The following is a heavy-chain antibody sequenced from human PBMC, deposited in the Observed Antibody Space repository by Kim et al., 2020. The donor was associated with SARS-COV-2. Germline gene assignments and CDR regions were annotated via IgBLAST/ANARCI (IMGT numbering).Heavy chain of an antibody. Sequence: SETLSLTCTVSGYSISSGYYWGWIRQPPGKGLEWIGSIYHSGSTYYNPSLKSRVTISVDTSKNQFSLKLSSVTAADTAVYYCARDATPDYYDSSGYFPWGQGTLVTVSS. CDR1: GYSISSGYY. D-gene: IGHD3-22*01. V-gene: IGHV4-38-2*02. CDR3: ARDATPDYYDSSGYFP. CDR2: IYHSGST. J-gene: IGHJ5*02.